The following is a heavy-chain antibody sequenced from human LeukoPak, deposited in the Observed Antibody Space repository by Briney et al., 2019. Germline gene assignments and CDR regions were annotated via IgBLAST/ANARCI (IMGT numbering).Heavy chain of an antibody. D-gene: IGHD5-18*01. V-gene: IGHV3-7*01. CDR1: RFSFSNHY. CDR3: ARNLVHLWNVFDF. Sequence: GGSLRLSCVASRFSFSNHYMSWVRQAPGKGLEWVATIKSDGSETFYVDSVKGRFTVSRDNAKNSLYLQMSSLRAEDTAVYHCARNLVHLWNVFDFWGLGTMATVSS. CDR2: IKSDGSET. J-gene: IGHJ3*01.